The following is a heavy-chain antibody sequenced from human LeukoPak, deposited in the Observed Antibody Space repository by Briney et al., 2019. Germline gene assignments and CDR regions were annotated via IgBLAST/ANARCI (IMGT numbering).Heavy chain of an antibody. CDR3: AXXXXXXXXXXXXVQWERHFDY. V-gene: IGHV4-4*07. D-gene: IGHD1-26*01. Sequence: SETLSLTCTVSGGSISSYYWSWIRQPAGKGLEWIGRIYTSGSTNYNPSLKSRVTMSVDTSKNQFSLKLSSVTAADTAVYYCAXXXXXXXXXXXXVQWERHFDYWGQGTLVTVSS. CDR2: IYTSGST. J-gene: IGHJ4*02. CDR1: GGSISSYY.